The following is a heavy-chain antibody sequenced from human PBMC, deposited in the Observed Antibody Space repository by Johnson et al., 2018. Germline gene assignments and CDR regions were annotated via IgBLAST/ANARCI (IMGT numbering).Heavy chain of an antibody. J-gene: IGHJ6*03. CDR2: IIPIFGTA. V-gene: IGHV1-69*01. CDR3: ASTTAMARLYHYYMDA. CDR1: GGTFSSYA. D-gene: IGHD5-18*01. Sequence: QVQLVESGAEVKKPGSSVKVSCKASGGTFSSYAISWVRQAPGQRLEWMGGIIPIFGTANYAQKFQGRVTITADESTSTAYRELGSLRSEDTAVYYGASTTAMARLYHYYMDAWGKGTTVTVSS.